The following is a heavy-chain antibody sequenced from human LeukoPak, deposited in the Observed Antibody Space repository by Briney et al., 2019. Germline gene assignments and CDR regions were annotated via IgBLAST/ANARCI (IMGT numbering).Heavy chain of an antibody. D-gene: IGHD1-26*01. CDR2: IYHSGST. Sequence: KPSETLSLTCTVSCGSISSSSYSWGWIRQPPGKGLVWIGSIYHSGSTYYNPSRKSRVTISVDTSKNQFSLKLSSVTAADTAVYYCARDAWELPEFDYWGQGTLVTVSS. V-gene: IGHV4-39*07. CDR1: CGSISSSSYS. J-gene: IGHJ4*02. CDR3: ARDAWELPEFDY.